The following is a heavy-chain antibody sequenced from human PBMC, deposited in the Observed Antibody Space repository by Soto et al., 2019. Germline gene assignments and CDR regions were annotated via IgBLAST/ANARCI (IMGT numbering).Heavy chain of an antibody. CDR3: ASRDPGTSVDY. CDR1: GGSFTSNNW. V-gene: IGHV4-4*02. D-gene: IGHD1-7*01. J-gene: IGHJ4*02. CDR2: IYRTGST. Sequence: SETLSLTCAVSGGSFTSNNWWTWVRQPPGQGLEWIGEIYRTGSTNYNPSLKSRVTISLDRSENQFSLKVTSLTAADTAVYYCASRDPGTSVDYWGQGTLVTVSS.